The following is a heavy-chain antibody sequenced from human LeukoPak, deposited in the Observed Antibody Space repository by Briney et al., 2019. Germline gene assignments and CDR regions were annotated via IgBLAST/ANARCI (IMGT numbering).Heavy chain of an antibody. V-gene: IGHV3-7*01. CDR1: GFTFNSYW. CDR3: ARDLRTGYTYGYPLDY. D-gene: IGHD5-18*01. J-gene: IGHJ4*02. Sequence: GGSLRLSCAASGFTFNSYWMSWVRQAPGKGLEWVANINQDGSLKYYVDSVKGRFTISRDNAKNSLYLQMNSLRAEDTAFYYCARDLRTGYTYGYPLDYWGQGTLLTVSS. CDR2: INQDGSLK.